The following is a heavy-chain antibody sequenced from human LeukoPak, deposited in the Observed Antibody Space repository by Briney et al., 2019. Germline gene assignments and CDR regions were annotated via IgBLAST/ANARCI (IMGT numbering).Heavy chain of an antibody. CDR3: ARGPPNYYGSGSYSLFDS. CDR1: GGSFSGYY. J-gene: IGHJ4*02. CDR2: INHSGST. D-gene: IGHD3-10*01. V-gene: IGHV4-34*01. Sequence: SETLSLTCAVYGGSFSGYYWSWIRQPPGKGLEWIGEINHSGSTNYNPSLKSRVTISVDTSKNQFSLKLSSVTAADTAVYYCARGPPNYYGSGSYSLFDSWGQGTLVTVSS.